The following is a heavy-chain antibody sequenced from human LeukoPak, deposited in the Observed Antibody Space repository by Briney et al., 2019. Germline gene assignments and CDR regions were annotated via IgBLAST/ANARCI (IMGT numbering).Heavy chain of an antibody. CDR3: AKRPGDYGGKYFDY. CDR1: GFTVSSNY. CDR2: IYSGGST. Sequence: GGSLRLSCAASGFTVSSNYMSWVRQAPGKGLEWVSVIYSGGSTYYADSVKGRFTISRDNSKNTLYLQMNSLRAEDTAVYYCAKRPGDYGGKYFDYWGQGTLVTVSS. D-gene: IGHD4-23*01. V-gene: IGHV3-53*01. J-gene: IGHJ4*02.